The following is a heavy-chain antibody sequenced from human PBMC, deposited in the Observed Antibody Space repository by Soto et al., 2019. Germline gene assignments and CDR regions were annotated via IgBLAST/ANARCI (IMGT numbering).Heavy chain of an antibody. CDR2: ISSSSYT. CDR3: ARCEAYYYGSGRLNWFDP. D-gene: IGHD3-10*01. CDR1: GFTFSDYY. Sequence: GGSLRLSCAASGFTFSDYYMSWIRQAPGKGLEWVSYISSSSYTNYADSVKGRFTISRDNAKNSLYLQMNSLRAEDTAVYYCARCEAYYYGSGRLNWFDPWGQGTLVTVSS. J-gene: IGHJ5*02. V-gene: IGHV3-11*06.